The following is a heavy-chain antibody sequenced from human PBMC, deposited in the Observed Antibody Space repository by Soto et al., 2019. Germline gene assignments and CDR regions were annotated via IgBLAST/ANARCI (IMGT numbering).Heavy chain of an antibody. Sequence: ASVEVSCKASGYTFTSYCISWVRQAPGQGLEWMGWISAYNGNTNYAQKLQGRVTMTTDTSTSAAYMELRSLRSDDTAVYYCAYSYGSGSYAFDYWGQGTLVTVSS. CDR1: GYTFTSYC. CDR3: AYSYGSGSYAFDY. D-gene: IGHD3-10*01. CDR2: ISAYNGNT. J-gene: IGHJ4*02. V-gene: IGHV1-18*01.